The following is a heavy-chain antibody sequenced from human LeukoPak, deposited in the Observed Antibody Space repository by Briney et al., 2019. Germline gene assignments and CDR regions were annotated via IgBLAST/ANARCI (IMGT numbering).Heavy chain of an antibody. CDR2: IASDGSAQ. D-gene: IGHD2-2*01. V-gene: IGHV3-30*03. J-gene: IGHJ2*01. CDR3: AREASVTNWYFDL. Sequence: HPGGSLRLSCAASGFTFSSHGMQWVRQAPGKGLEWVTAIASDGSAQYYTDSVKGRFTTSRDNSKNMLYLQMDSLRTEDTAVYYCAREASVTNWYFDLWGRGALVSVSS. CDR1: GFTFSSHG.